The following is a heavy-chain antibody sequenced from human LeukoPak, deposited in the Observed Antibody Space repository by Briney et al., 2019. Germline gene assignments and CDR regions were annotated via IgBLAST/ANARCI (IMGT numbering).Heavy chain of an antibody. CDR2: INHRGST. V-gene: IGHV4-34*01. D-gene: IGHD1-26*01. Sequence: PSETLSLTCDVSGGSFSGYYWSWIRQPPGKGLEWIGEINHRGSTNYKPSLKSRVTISVDTSKNQLSLKLSSVTAADTAVYYCARDLGGIYFDYWGQGTLVTVSS. CDR1: GGSFSGYY. J-gene: IGHJ4*02. CDR3: ARDLGGIYFDY.